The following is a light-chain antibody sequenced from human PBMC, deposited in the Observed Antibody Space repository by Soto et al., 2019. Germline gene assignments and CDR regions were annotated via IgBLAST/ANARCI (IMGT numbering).Light chain of an antibody. J-gene: IGLJ2*01. CDR2: EVS. CDR3: SSYAGSNNFVV. CDR1: SSDGGGYNY. V-gene: IGLV2-8*01. Sequence: QSALTQPPSASGSPGQSVTLSCTGTSSDGGGYNYVSWYQQHPGKAPKLMIYEVSKGPSGVPDRFSGSKSGNTASLTVSGLQAEDEADYYCSSYAGSNNFVVFGGGTKLTVL.